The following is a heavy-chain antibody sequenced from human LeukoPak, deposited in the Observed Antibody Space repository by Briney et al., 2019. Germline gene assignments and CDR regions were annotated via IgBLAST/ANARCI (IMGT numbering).Heavy chain of an antibody. CDR3: ARVSGRSGPFEY. CDR2: IDPDGGGT. Sequence: ASLKLSCKASGYTFTDYYMPWVRQAPGPPLGWMGWIDPDGGGTNYAQMFQGRVTMTRDTSISTAYMELSSLRSDDTAIYYCARVSGRSGPFEYWGQGTLVTVSS. D-gene: IGHD3-3*01. V-gene: IGHV1-2*02. CDR1: GYTFTDYY. J-gene: IGHJ4*02.